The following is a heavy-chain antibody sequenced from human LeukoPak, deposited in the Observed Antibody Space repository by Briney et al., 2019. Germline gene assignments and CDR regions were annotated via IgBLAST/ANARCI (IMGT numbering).Heavy chain of an antibody. J-gene: IGHJ3*02. CDR3: ARDLRPYSGYDNLAFDI. CDR2: ICTSSLYI. Sequence: GGSLRLSCAASGFTFSNYSMNWVRQAPGKGLEWVSFICTSSLYIYYADSVKGRFTISRDNAKNSLHLQMNSLRPEDTAVYYCARDLRPYSGYDNLAFDIWGQGTMVTASS. V-gene: IGHV3-21*01. CDR1: GFTFSNYS. D-gene: IGHD5-12*01.